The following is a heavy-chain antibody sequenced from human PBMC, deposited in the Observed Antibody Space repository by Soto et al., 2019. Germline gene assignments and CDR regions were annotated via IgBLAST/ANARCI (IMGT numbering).Heavy chain of an antibody. J-gene: IGHJ4*02. CDR3: ARERGGYRYGDS. CDR1: GYTFSDYG. CDR2: VNIYRGTT. V-gene: IGHV1-18*01. Sequence: QVQLVQSGAEVQKPGASVRVSCKPSGYTFSDYGISWVRQAPGQGLEWMGWVNIYRGTTNYAQKFQGRGTMTTDTSTTTAYLDLTSLTSDVTAVYYCARERGGYRYGDSWGQGTLVTVSS. D-gene: IGHD5-18*01.